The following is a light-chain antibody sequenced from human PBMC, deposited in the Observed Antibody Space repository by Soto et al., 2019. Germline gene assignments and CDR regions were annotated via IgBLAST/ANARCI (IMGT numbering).Light chain of an antibody. V-gene: IGKV1-39*01. CDR3: QQSYSTPRYT. J-gene: IGKJ2*01. Sequence: DIQMTQSPSSLSASVGARVTITCRASQSISSYLNWYQQKPGKAPKLLIYAAYSLQSGVPSRFSGSGSGTDFTLTISSLQPEDFATYYCQQSYSTPRYTFGQGTKLEIK. CDR2: AAY. CDR1: QSISSY.